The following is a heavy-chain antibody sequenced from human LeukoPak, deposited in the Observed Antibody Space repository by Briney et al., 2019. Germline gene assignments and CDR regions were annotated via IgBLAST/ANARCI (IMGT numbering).Heavy chain of an antibody. V-gene: IGHV3-20*04. CDR3: ARLEVVTYTRSGGVDY. D-gene: IGHD3-22*01. Sequence: GGSLRLSCAASGFTFDDYGMSWGRQAPGKGLEWVSGINWNGGSTGYADSVKGRFTISRDNAKNSLYLQMNSLRAEDTALYYCARLEVVTYTRSGGVDYWGQGTLVTVSS. J-gene: IGHJ4*02. CDR2: INWNGGST. CDR1: GFTFDDYG.